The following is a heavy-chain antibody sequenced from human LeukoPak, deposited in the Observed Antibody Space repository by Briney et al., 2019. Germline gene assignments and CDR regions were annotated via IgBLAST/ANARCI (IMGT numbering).Heavy chain of an antibody. CDR2: IIPIFGTA. Sequence: SVKVSRKASGGTFSSYAISWVRQAPGQGLEWMGGIIPIFGTANYAQKFQGRVTITADESTSTAYMELSSLRSEDTAVYYCARGGSHYDFWSGYNWFDPWGQGTLVTVSS. V-gene: IGHV1-69*13. D-gene: IGHD3-3*01. CDR1: GGTFSSYA. J-gene: IGHJ5*02. CDR3: ARGGSHYDFWSGYNWFDP.